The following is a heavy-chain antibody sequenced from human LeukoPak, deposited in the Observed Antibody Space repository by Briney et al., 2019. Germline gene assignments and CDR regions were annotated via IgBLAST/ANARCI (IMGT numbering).Heavy chain of an antibody. CDR2: IKQDGSEK. Sequence: GGSLRLSCAASGFSFDDYAMHWVRQAPGKGLEWVANIKQDGSEKYYVDSVKGRFTISRDNAKNSLYLQMNSLRAEDTAVYYCARDSIRSGFWFDPWGQGTLVTVSS. CDR1: GFSFDDYA. CDR3: ARDSIRSGFWFDP. J-gene: IGHJ5*02. V-gene: IGHV3-7*01. D-gene: IGHD3-22*01.